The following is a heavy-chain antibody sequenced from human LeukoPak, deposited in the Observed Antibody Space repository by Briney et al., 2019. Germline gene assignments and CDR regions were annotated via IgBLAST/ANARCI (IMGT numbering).Heavy chain of an antibody. J-gene: IGHJ4*02. CDR1: GFTFSSSW. CDR2: INEDGSAK. Sequence: GGSLRLSCAASGFTFSSSWMSWVRQAPGKGLEWVANINEDGSAKYYVDSVKGRFIISRDNAKRSLDLQVNSLRAEDTAVYYCTRGRRDGNDYWGQGTLVTVSS. D-gene: IGHD5-24*01. V-gene: IGHV3-7*01. CDR3: TRGRRDGNDY.